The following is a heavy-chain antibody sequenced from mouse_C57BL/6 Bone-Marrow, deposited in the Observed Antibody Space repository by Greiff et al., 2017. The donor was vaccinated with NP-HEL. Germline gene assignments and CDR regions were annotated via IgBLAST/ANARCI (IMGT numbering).Heavy chain of an antibody. CDR3: ARWELRLPYYFDY. CDR1: GYTFTSYW. J-gene: IGHJ2*01. V-gene: IGHV1-72*01. CDR2: IDPNSGGT. D-gene: IGHD3-2*02. Sequence: VQLQQPGAELVKPGASVQLSCKASGYTFTSYWMHWVKQRPGRGLAWIGRIDPNSGGTKYNEKFKSKATLTVDKPSSTAYMQRSSLTSEDSAVYYCARWELRLPYYFDYWGQGTTLTVSS.